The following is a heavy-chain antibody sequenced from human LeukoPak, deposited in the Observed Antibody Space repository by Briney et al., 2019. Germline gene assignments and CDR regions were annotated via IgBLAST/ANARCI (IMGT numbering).Heavy chain of an antibody. V-gene: IGHV4-59*01. Sequence: SETLSLTCTVSGGSISSYYWSWIRQPPGKGLEWIGYIYYSGSTNYNPSLKSRVTISVHTSKNQFSLKLSSVTAADTAVYYCARAVHNYDILTGYSNYFDYWGQGTLVTVSS. CDR3: ARAVHNYDILTGYSNYFDY. CDR1: GGSISSYY. J-gene: IGHJ4*02. D-gene: IGHD3-9*01. CDR2: IYYSGST.